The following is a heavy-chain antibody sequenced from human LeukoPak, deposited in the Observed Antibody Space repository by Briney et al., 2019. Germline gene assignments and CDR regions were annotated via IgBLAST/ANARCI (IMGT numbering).Heavy chain of an antibody. D-gene: IGHD7-27*01. J-gene: IGHJ5*02. CDR2: IIPIFGTA. CDR1: GGTFSSYA. Sequence: SVKVSCKASGGTFSSYAISWVRQAPGQGLEWMGGIIPIFGTANYAQKFQGRVTITADESTSTAYMELSSLRSEDTAVYYCARDPGRKLGDDWFDPWGQGTLVTVSS. CDR3: ARDPGRKLGDDWFDP. V-gene: IGHV1-69*01.